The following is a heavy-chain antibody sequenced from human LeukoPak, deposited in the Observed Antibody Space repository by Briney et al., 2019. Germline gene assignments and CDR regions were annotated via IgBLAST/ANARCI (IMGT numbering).Heavy chain of an antibody. Sequence: SETLSLTCTVSGGSISSSGYYWGWIRQPPGKGLEWIGSLYYSGSTHYNPSLKSRVTISVDTSKNQFSLKLTSVTAADTAVYYCANSANYGGNSGFFDYWGQGTLVTVSS. J-gene: IGHJ4*02. D-gene: IGHD4-23*01. CDR2: LYYSGST. V-gene: IGHV4-39*01. CDR3: ANSANYGGNSGFFDY. CDR1: GGSISSSGYY.